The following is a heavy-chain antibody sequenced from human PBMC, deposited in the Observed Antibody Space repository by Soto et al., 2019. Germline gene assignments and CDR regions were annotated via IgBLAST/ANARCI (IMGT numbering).Heavy chain of an antibody. J-gene: IGHJ5*02. CDR1: AGTVSNHA. V-gene: IGHV1-69*06. D-gene: IGHD4-17*01. Sequence: QEELVQSADEVKKPGSSVKVSCKASAGTVSNHAISWVRQAPGQGLEWMGGIIPIFGTPDYAQKFQGRVTITADTSTDTVYMELRSLRSEDTAVYYCAKFDYGDYVGCFDPWGQGTLVTVSS. CDR3: AKFDYGDYVGCFDP. CDR2: IIPIFGTP.